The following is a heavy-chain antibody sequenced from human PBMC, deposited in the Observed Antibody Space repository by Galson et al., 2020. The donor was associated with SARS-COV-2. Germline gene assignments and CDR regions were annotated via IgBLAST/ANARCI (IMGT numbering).Heavy chain of an antibody. Sequence: ASVTVSCKASGYTFTTYAMHWVRQAPGQRLQWMGWINAGNGNTKYSQKFQGRFTITRDTSASTDYMELSSLRSEDTAVYYCAREGVSYPYDAFDIWGQGTMVTVSS. V-gene: IGHV1-3*01. D-gene: IGHD1-26*01. CDR3: AREGVSYPYDAFDI. J-gene: IGHJ3*02. CDR1: GYTFTTYA. CDR2: INAGNGNT.